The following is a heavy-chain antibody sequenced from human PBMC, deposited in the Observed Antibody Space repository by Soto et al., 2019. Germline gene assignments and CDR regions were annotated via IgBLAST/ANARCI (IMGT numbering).Heavy chain of an antibody. J-gene: IGHJ6*03. Sequence: EVQLVESGGGLVQPGGSLRLSCAASGFTFSSYWMSWVRQAPGKGLEWVANIKQDGSEKYYVDSVKGRFTISRDNAKNSLYLEMNSLGAEDTAVYYCARDQWERGFGELFVHFRSAQYYYYYMDVWGKGTTVTVSS. CDR3: ARDQWERGFGELFVHFRSAQYYYYYMDV. CDR2: IKQDGSEK. CDR1: GFTFSSYW. D-gene: IGHD3-10*01. V-gene: IGHV3-7*01.